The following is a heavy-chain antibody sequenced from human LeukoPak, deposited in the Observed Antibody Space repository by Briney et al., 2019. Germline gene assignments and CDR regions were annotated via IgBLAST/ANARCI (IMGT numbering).Heavy chain of an antibody. CDR3: ARDDLWYYDFWSGYYGMDV. V-gene: IGHV3-7*03. J-gene: IGHJ6*02. CDR2: IKQDGSEK. Sequence: PGGSLRLSCAASGFTFSSYWMSWVRQAPGKGPEWVANIKQDGSEKYYVDSVKGRFTISRDNAKNSLYLQMNSLRAEDTAVYYCARDDLWYYDFWSGYYGMDVWGQGTTVTVSS. D-gene: IGHD3-3*01. CDR1: GFTFSSYW.